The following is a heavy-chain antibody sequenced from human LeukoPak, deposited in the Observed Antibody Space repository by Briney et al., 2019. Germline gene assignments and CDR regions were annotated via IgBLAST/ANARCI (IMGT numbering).Heavy chain of an antibody. Sequence: GGSLRLSCAASGFTFSSYAMHWVRQAPGKGLEWVAVISYDGTEKYYGDSVKGRFTVSRDNSKNTLYLQMNSLRAEDTALYYCARDGHGVPLDYWGQGTLVTVSP. CDR3: ARDGHGVPLDY. J-gene: IGHJ4*02. CDR1: GFTFSSYA. V-gene: IGHV3-30-3*01. CDR2: ISYDGTEK. D-gene: IGHD4-17*01.